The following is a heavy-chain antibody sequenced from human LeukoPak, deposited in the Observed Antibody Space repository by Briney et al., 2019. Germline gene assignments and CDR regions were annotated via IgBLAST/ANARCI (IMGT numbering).Heavy chain of an antibody. CDR1: GFTFSSYS. J-gene: IGHJ4*02. CDR2: ISSSSSTI. V-gene: IGHV3-48*02. CDR3: AGVSPGIAVAGDY. D-gene: IGHD6-19*01. Sequence: KTGGSLRLSCAASGFTFSSYSMNWVRQAPGKGLEWVSYISSSSSTIYYADSVKGRFTISRDNAKNSLYLQMNSLRDEDTAVYYCAGVSPGIAVAGDYWGQGTLVTVSS.